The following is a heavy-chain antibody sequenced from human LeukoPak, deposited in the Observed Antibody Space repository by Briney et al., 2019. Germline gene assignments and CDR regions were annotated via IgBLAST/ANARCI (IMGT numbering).Heavy chain of an antibody. CDR2: IKSKTDGGTT. Sequence: PGGSLRLSCAASGFTFSSYAMHWVRQAPGKGLEWVGRIKSKTDGGTTDYAAPVKGRFTISRDDSKNTLYLQMNSLKTEDTAVYYCTTLYGSGSDDAFDIWGQGTMVTVSS. V-gene: IGHV3-15*01. J-gene: IGHJ3*02. CDR3: TTLYGSGSDDAFDI. D-gene: IGHD3-10*01. CDR1: GFTFSSYA.